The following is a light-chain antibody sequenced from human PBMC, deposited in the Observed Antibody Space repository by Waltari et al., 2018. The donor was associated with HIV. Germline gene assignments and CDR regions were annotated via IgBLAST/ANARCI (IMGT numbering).Light chain of an antibody. V-gene: IGLV1-47*01. CDR3: AAWDDSLSGVYV. J-gene: IGLJ1*01. CDR2: RNN. Sequence: QSVLTQPPSASGTPGQRVTISCSGSSSNIGSNYVYWYQQLPGTAPNLLIYRNNQRPSGVPDRFSGSKSGTSASLAISGLRSEDEADYYCAAWDDSLSGVYVFGTGTKVTVL. CDR1: SSNIGSNY.